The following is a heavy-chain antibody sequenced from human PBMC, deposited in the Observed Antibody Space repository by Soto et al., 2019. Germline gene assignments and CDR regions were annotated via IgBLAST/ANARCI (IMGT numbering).Heavy chain of an antibody. Sequence: QITLNESGPTVVKPAETLTLTCTFSGFSLTTSGVGVGWIRQSPGKAPEWLALIYWDDDKRYSASLKSRHTITKDTSKNQVVLTMASVDPADTATYYCAQRIPRTVFGLVTTTAIYFDFWGQGTPVVVSS. V-gene: IGHV2-5*02. D-gene: IGHD3-3*01. CDR1: GFSLTTSGVG. CDR2: IYWDDDK. J-gene: IGHJ4*02. CDR3: AQRIPRTVFGLVTTTAIYFDF.